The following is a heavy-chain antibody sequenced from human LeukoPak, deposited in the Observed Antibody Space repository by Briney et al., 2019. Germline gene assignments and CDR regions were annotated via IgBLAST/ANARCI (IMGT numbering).Heavy chain of an antibody. Sequence: GESLKISCRGSGYNFATYWIGWVRQMPGKGLEWMGIIYPGDSDSRYSPSFQGQVTISADKSISTAYLQWSSLKASDTAMYYCARGTGEQYYFDYWGQGTLVTVSS. D-gene: IGHD7-27*01. J-gene: IGHJ4*02. CDR3: ARGTGEQYYFDY. CDR2: IYPGDSDS. V-gene: IGHV5-51*01. CDR1: GYNFATYW.